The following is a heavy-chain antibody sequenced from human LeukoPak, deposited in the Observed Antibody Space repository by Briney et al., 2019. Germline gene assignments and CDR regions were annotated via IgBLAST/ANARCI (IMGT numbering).Heavy chain of an antibody. Sequence: SETLSLTCAVSGGSISSSNWWCWIRQPPGKGLEWIGEINHSGSTNYNPSLKSRVTISVDTSKNQFSLKLTSVTAADTAVYYCARGVVALGYYYYYYYMDVWGNGTTVTVSS. J-gene: IGHJ6*03. D-gene: IGHD2-21*01. CDR1: GGSISSSNW. CDR3: ARGVVALGYYYYYYYMDV. CDR2: INHSGST. V-gene: IGHV4-4*02.